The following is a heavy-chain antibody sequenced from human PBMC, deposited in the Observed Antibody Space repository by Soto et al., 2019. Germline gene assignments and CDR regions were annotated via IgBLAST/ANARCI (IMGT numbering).Heavy chain of an antibody. CDR1: GFTFSGSA. CDR3: TRHFVAAAAGTSRLYYYYYMDV. V-gene: IGHV3-73*01. Sequence: EVQLVASGGGLVQPGGSLKLSCAASGFTFSGSAMHWVRQASGKGLEWVGRIRSKANSYATAYAASVKGRFTISRDDSKNTAYLQMNSLKTEDTAVYYCTRHFVAAAAGTSRLYYYYYMDVWGKGTTVTVSS. CDR2: IRSKANSYAT. D-gene: IGHD6-13*01. J-gene: IGHJ6*03.